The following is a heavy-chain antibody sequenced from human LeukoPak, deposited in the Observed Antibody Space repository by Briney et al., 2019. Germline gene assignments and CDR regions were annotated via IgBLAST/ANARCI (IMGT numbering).Heavy chain of an antibody. D-gene: IGHD6-13*01. Sequence: SVKVSCKASGGTFSSYAISWVRQAPGQGLEWMGRIIPILGIANYAQKFQGRVTITADKSTSTAYMELSSLRSEDTAVYYCARDGIGLAVAGTDYWGQGTLVTVSS. CDR3: ARDGIGLAVAGTDY. J-gene: IGHJ4*02. V-gene: IGHV1-69*04. CDR1: GGTFSSYA. CDR2: IIPILGIA.